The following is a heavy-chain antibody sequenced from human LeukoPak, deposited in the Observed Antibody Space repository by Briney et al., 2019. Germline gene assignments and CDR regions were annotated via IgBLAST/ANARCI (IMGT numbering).Heavy chain of an antibody. CDR3: TRGPGSTWYSDY. V-gene: IGHV3-66*02. D-gene: IGHD6-13*01. CDR2: IYSGGDT. Sequence: PGGSLRLSCAASGFTVSSNYMSWVRQAPGKGLEWVSAIYSGGDTYYATYLKGRFTISRDNSKNTLYLQMNNLIPEDTAVYYCTRGPGSTWYSDYWGQGTLVTVSS. CDR1: GFTVSSNY. J-gene: IGHJ4*02.